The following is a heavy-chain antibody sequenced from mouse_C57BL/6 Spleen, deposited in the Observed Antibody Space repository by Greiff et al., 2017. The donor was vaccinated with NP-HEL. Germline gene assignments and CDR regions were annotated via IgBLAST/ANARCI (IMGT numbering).Heavy chain of an antibody. J-gene: IGHJ4*01. CDR3: ARAGGYPYYYAVDY. CDR1: GYSFTGYY. CDR2: INPSTGGT. V-gene: IGHV1-42*01. D-gene: IGHD2-2*01. Sequence: EVQLLQSGPELVKPGASVKLSCKASGYSFTGYYMNWVKQSPEKSLEWIGEINPSTGGTTYNEKFKAKATLTVDKSSSTAYMQLKSLTSEDSAVYYCARAGGYPYYYAVDYWGQGTSVTVSA.